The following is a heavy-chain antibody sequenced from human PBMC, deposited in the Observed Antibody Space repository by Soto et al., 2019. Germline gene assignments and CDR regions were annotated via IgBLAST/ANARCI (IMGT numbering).Heavy chain of an antibody. CDR3: ARDIAARRDYYYGMDV. CDR1: GFTFSSYG. D-gene: IGHD6-6*01. J-gene: IGHJ6*02. V-gene: IGHV3-33*01. Sequence: GGSLRLSCAASGFTFSSYGVHWVRQAPGKGLEWVAVIWYDGSNKYYADSVKGRFTISRDNSKNTLYLQMNSLRAEDTAVYYCARDIAARRDYYYGMDVWGQGTTVTVSS. CDR2: IWYDGSNK.